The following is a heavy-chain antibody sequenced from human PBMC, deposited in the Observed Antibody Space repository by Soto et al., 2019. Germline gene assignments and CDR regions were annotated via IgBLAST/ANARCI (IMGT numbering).Heavy chain of an antibody. V-gene: IGHV4-4*02. CDR1: GFTFSSYW. CDR3: GSISSSSRYYYGMDV. Sequence: VQLVESGGGLVQPGGSLRLSCAASGFTFSSYWMSWVRQAPGKGLEWIGEIYHSGSTNYNPSLKSRVTISVDKSKNQFSLKLSSVTAADTAVYYCGSISSSSRYYYGMDVWGQGTTVTVSS. D-gene: IGHD6-6*01. J-gene: IGHJ6*02. CDR2: IYHSGST.